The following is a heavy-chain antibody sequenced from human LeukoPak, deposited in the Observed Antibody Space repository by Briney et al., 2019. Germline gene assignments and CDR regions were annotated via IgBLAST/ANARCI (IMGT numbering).Heavy chain of an antibody. J-gene: IGHJ3*02. CDR2: INSDGSST. D-gene: IGHD1-26*01. CDR3: ARGGSYLSAFDI. Sequence: GGSLRLSCAASGFTVSSNFMSWVRQAPGKGLVWVSRINSDGSSTSYADSVKGRFTISRDNAKNTLYLQMNSLRAEDTAVYYCARGGSYLSAFDIWGQGTMVTVSS. CDR1: GFTVSSNF. V-gene: IGHV3-74*01.